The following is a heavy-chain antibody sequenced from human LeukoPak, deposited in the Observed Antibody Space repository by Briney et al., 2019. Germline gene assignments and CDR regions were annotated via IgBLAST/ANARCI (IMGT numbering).Heavy chain of an antibody. D-gene: IGHD1-26*01. V-gene: IGHV3-30*19. CDR3: AKEGGSGSYSGAFDY. CDR2: ISYDGSNK. Sequence: GGSLRLSCAASGFTFSSYVMHWVRQAPGKGLEWVAVISYDGSNKYYADSVKGRFTISRDNSKNTLYLQMNSLRAEDTAVYYCAKEGGSGSYSGAFDYWGQGTLVTVSS. CDR1: GFTFSSYV. J-gene: IGHJ4*02.